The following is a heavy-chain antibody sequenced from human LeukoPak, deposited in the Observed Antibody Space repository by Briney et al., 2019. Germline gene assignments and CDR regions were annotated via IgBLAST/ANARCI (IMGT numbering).Heavy chain of an antibody. CDR1: GGSISFYH. J-gene: IGHJ4*02. CDR3: ARLIDYYDSSAYQLFFDY. V-gene: IGHV4-59*01. D-gene: IGHD3-22*01. CDR2: IYHSGST. Sequence: SETLSLTCTVSGGSISFYHWSWILQPPGKGLEWIGYIYHSGSTNYNPSLESRVTISVDTSKNQFSLKLSSVTAADTAVYYCARLIDYYDSSAYQLFFDYWGQGALVTVSS.